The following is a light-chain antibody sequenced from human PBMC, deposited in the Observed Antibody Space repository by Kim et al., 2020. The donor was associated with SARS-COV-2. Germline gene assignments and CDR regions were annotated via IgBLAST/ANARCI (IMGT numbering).Light chain of an antibody. CDR3: AVWDDSLKQGV. CDR2: SNN. J-gene: IGLJ3*02. CDR1: SSNIGSNN. V-gene: IGLV1-44*01. Sequence: ELTQPPSASGTPGQRVTISCSGSSSNIGSNNVVWYQQLPGAAPNLLIYSNNQRPSGIPDRFSGSRSGTSASLAISGLQSGDEADYYCAVWDDSLKQGVFGEGTQLTVL.